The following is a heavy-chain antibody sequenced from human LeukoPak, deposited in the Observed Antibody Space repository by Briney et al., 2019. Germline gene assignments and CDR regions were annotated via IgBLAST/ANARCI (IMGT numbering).Heavy chain of an antibody. CDR3: ARDDSSSDAFDI. CDR2: IYYSGST. CDR1: GRSISSYY. D-gene: IGHD6-13*01. V-gene: IGHV4-59*01. Sequence: SETLSLTCTVSGRSISSYYWSWIRQPPGKGLEWIGYIYYSGSTNYNPSLKSRVTISIDTSKNQFSLKLSSVTAADTAVYYCARDDSSSDAFDIWGQGTMVTVSS. J-gene: IGHJ3*02.